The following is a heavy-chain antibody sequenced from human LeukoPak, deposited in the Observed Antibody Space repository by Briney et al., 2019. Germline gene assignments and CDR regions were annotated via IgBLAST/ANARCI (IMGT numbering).Heavy chain of an antibody. D-gene: IGHD3-22*01. J-gene: IGHJ3*02. V-gene: IGHV4-39*07. CDR1: GGSISSSSYY. CDR3: ARDGDDDYYYDSSGPTHAFDI. CDR2: IYYSGST. Sequence: SETLSLTCTVSGGSISSSSYYWGWIRQPPGKGLEWIGSIYYSGSTYYNPSLKSRVTISVDTSKNQFSLKLSSVTAADTAVYYCARDGDDDYYYDSSGPTHAFDIWGQGTMVTVSS.